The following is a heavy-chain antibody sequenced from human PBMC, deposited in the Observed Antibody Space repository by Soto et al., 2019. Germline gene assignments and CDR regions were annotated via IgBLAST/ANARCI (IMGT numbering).Heavy chain of an antibody. CDR2: IKSKTDGGTT. V-gene: IGHV3-15*07. CDR1: GFTFSNAW. Sequence: PGGSLRLSCAASGFTFSNAWINWVRQAPGKGLKWVGRIKSKTDGGTTDYAEPVKGRFAISRDDSNNMVYLQMNSLKIEYTAVYYCSTDSYSTIIIVRFDYWGHGTLVTVSS. CDR3: STDSYSTIIIVRFDY. D-gene: IGHD3-22*01. J-gene: IGHJ4*01.